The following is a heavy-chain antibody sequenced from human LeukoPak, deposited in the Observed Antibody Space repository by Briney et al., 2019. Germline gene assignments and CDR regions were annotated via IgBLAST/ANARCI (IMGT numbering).Heavy chain of an antibody. Sequence: SQTLSLTCTVSGGSISSGGYYWSWIRQHPGKGLEWIGYIYYSGSTYYNPSLKSRVTISVDTSKNQFSLQLSSVTAADTAVYYCARNRGYMGYYYYMDVWGKGTTVTVSS. V-gene: IGHV4-31*03. J-gene: IGHJ6*03. CDR1: GGSISSGGYY. CDR3: ARNRGYMGYYYYMDV. D-gene: IGHD5-12*01. CDR2: IYYSGST.